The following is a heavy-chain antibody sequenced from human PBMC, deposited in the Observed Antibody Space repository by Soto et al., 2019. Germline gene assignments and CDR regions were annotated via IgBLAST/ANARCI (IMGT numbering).Heavy chain of an antibody. CDR2: ITAYNGNT. CDR3: ARGGVGSTSGWFDP. V-gene: IGHV1-18*01. D-gene: IGHD1-26*01. Sequence: QVQLVQSGAEVKKPGASVKVSCKASGYIFTSYGISWVRQAPGQGLEWMGWITAYNGNTNYAQSLQGRVTMTADTSTTTAYMERRRLRSDDTAVYYCARGGVGSTSGWFDPWGQGTLVTVSS. J-gene: IGHJ5*02. CDR1: GYIFTSYG.